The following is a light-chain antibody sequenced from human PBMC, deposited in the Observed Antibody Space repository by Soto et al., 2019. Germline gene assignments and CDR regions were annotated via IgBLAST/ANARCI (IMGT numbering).Light chain of an antibody. J-gene: IGKJ2*01. CDR2: AAS. CDR1: QSISSY. CDR3: QQSYSIPFT. Sequence: DIQMTQSPSSLSASVGDRVTITCRASQSISSYLNWYQQKPRKAPELLIYAASSLQSGVPSRFSGSGSWTDFTLTISSLQPEDFATYYCQQSYSIPFTFGQGTILEIK. V-gene: IGKV1-39*01.